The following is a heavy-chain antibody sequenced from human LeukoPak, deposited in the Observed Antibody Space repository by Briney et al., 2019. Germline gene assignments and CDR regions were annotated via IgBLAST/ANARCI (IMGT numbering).Heavy chain of an antibody. Sequence: TGGSLRLSCAASGFTFSSYAMTWVRQAPGKGLEWVANIKQDGSEKYYVDSVKGRFTISRDNAKNSLYLQMNSLRAEDTALYYCARDRSFFDYWGQGTLVTVSS. CDR2: IKQDGSEK. CDR1: GFTFSSYA. J-gene: IGHJ4*02. V-gene: IGHV3-7*04. CDR3: ARDRSFFDY.